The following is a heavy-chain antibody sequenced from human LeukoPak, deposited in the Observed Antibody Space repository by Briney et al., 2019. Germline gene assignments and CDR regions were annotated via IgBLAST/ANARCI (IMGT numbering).Heavy chain of an antibody. CDR3: ARDRRWEQLHAFDI. V-gene: IGHV4-59*02. J-gene: IGHJ3*02. D-gene: IGHD1-26*01. CDR1: GRSVSTYF. Sequence: SETLSLTCTVSGRSVSTYFWSWIRQPPGKGLEWLAYIHYSESTNYNPSLKSQVTISLDTSKNQFSLMLSSVTAADTAVYYCARDRRWEQLHAFDIWGQGTMVTVSS. CDR2: IHYSEST.